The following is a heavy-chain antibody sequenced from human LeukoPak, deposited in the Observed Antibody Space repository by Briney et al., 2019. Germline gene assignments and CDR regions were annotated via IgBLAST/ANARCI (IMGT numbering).Heavy chain of an antibody. D-gene: IGHD2-15*01. V-gene: IGHV1-3*03. Sequence: ASVKVSCKASGYTFTSYAMHWVRQAPGQRLEWMGWINAGNGNTKYSQEFQGRVTITRDTSASTAYMELSSLRSEDMAVYYCARSYCSGGSCYNFGYWGQGTLVTVSS. CDR3: ARSYCSGGSCYNFGY. CDR2: INAGNGNT. CDR1: GYTFTSYA. J-gene: IGHJ4*02.